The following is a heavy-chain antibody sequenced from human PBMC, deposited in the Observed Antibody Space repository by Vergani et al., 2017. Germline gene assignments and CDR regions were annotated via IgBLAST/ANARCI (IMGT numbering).Heavy chain of an antibody. CDR2: IGKDGINT. V-gene: IGHV3-30*02. Sequence: QVQLVESAGGVVQPGGSLRLSCAASGFTFSHFGMHWIRQAPGKGLEWLAHIGKDGINTRYRDAVKGRFTISRDKSKDILYLQMDSLRSEDTALYYCAKYLRDSTDGLPDSWGPGTLVIVSS. CDR1: GFTFSHFG. J-gene: IGHJ4*02. D-gene: IGHD2-21*02. CDR3: AKYLRDSTDGLPDS.